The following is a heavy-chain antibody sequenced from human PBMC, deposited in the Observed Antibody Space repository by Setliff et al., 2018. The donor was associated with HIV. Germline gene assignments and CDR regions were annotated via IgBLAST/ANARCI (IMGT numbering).Heavy chain of an antibody. D-gene: IGHD2-2*01. CDR3: AAQYLRVDDAFDI. J-gene: IGHJ3*02. Sequence: GGSLRLSCAASGFTVSGNYLNWVRQAPGKGLEWVSVIYNGGNRNYADSVKGRFTISRDISKNTLYLQMNSLTSEDTAVYYCAAQYLRVDDAFDIWGQGTMVTVSS. CDR1: GFTVSGNY. CDR2: IYNGGNR. V-gene: IGHV3-66*02.